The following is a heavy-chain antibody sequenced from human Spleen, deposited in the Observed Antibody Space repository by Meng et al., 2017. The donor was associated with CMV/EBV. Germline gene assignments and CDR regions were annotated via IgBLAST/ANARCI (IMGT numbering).Heavy chain of an antibody. J-gene: IGHJ3*02. CDR2: ISSSRSYI. D-gene: IGHD2-2*01. V-gene: IGHV3-11*04. Sequence: GGSLRLSCAASGFTFSDFYMSWIRQTPGKGLEWVSSISSSRSYIYYSDSVKGRFAISRDNAKNSLYLQMSSLRAEDTAVYYCARERLYQPLWGDALDIWGQGTMVTVSS. CDR3: ARERLYQPLWGDALDI. CDR1: GFTFSDFY.